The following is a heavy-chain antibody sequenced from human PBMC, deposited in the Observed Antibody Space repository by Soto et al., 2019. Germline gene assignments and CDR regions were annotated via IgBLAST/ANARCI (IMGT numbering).Heavy chain of an antibody. CDR2: IYHSGST. D-gene: IGHD2-15*01. V-gene: IGHV4-4*02. CDR3: AGEWELLGWFDP. Sequence: QVQLQESGPGLVKPSGTLSLTCAVSGGSISSSNWWSWVRQPPGKGLEWIGEIYHSGSTNYNPSLTRRATVSVDKSKNQFSLTLSSVTAADTAVYYCAGEWELLGWFDPWGQGTLVTVSS. CDR1: GGSISSSNW. J-gene: IGHJ5*02.